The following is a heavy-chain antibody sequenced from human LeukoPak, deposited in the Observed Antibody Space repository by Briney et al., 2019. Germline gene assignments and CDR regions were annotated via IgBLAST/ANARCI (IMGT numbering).Heavy chain of an antibody. V-gene: IGHV3-7*03. CDR2: IAPDGSVI. CDR3: GKDARTLSV. CDR1: GFTFGSSW. Sequence: GGSLRLSCAASGFTFGSSWMTWVRQAPGKGMEWVAHIAPDGSVIYYVDSVKGLFTISRDNAKGSLYLQMSSLRAEDTAVYYCGKDARTLSVWGQGATVTVSS. D-gene: IGHD3/OR15-3a*01. J-gene: IGHJ6*02.